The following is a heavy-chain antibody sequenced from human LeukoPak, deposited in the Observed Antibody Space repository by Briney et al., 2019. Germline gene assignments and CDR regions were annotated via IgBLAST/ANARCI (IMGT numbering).Heavy chain of an antibody. CDR2: INHSGST. Sequence: SETLSLTCAVYGGSFSGYYWSWIRQPPGKGLEWIGEINHSGSTNYNPSLKSRVTISVDTSKNQFSLKLSSVTAADTAVYYCARHCDGSTYWYFFDYWGQGTLVTVSS. D-gene: IGHD2/OR15-2a*01. CDR1: GGSFSGYY. CDR3: ARHCDGSTYWYFFDY. V-gene: IGHV4-34*01. J-gene: IGHJ4*02.